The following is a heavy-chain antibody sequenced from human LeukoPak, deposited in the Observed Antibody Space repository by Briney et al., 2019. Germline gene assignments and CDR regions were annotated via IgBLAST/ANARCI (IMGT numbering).Heavy chain of an antibody. D-gene: IGHD1-26*01. CDR2: IKQDGSEK. CDR1: GFTFSSYW. Sequence: GGSLRLSCAASGFTFSSYWMSWVRQAPGKGLEWVANIKQDGSEKYYVDSVKGRFTISRDNAKNSLFLQMNSLRAEDTAVYYCARTSKSGSYSPGDYWGQGTLDTVSS. V-gene: IGHV3-7*01. J-gene: IGHJ4*02. CDR3: ARTSKSGSYSPGDY.